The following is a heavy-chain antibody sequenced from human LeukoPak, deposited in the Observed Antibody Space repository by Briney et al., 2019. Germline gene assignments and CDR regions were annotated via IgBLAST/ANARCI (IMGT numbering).Heavy chain of an antibody. Sequence: ASVKASCKASGYTFTGYYMHWVRQAPGQGLEWMGWINPNSGGTNYAQKFQGWVTMTRDTSISTAYMELSRLRSDDTAVYYCARDGGYCSSTSCSEYFDYWGQGTLVTVSS. CDR3: ARDGGYCSSTSCSEYFDY. V-gene: IGHV1-2*04. D-gene: IGHD2-2*01. J-gene: IGHJ4*02. CDR2: INPNSGGT. CDR1: GYTFTGYY.